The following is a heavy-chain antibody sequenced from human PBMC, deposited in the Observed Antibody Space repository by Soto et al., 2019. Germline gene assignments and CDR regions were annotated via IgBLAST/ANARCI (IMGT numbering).Heavy chain of an antibody. CDR1: GFTFSNYA. Sequence: PGGSLRLSCAASGFTFSNYAMTWVRQGPGKGLEWVSGISGSGGRSYYADSVKGRFTISRDNAKNSLYLQMNSLRAEDTAVYYCARVYPSLDYWGQGTLVTVSS. D-gene: IGHD2-8*01. V-gene: IGHV3-23*01. CDR2: ISGSGGRS. CDR3: ARVYPSLDY. J-gene: IGHJ4*02.